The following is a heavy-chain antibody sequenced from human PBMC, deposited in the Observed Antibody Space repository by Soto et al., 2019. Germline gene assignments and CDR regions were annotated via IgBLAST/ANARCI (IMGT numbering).Heavy chain of an antibody. Sequence: GASVKVSCKASGGTFSSYTISWVRQAPGQGLEWMGRIIPILGIANYAQKFQGRVTITADKSTSTAYMELSSLRSEDTAVYYCARERYCSGGSCSPYFDYWGQGTLVTVSS. D-gene: IGHD2-15*01. V-gene: IGHV1-69*04. CDR1: GGTFSSYT. CDR2: IIPILGIA. CDR3: ARERYCSGGSCSPYFDY. J-gene: IGHJ4*02.